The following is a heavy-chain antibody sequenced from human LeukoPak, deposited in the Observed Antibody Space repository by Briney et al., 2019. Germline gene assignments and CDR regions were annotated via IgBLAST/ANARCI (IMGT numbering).Heavy chain of an antibody. CDR2: ISGSGGST. V-gene: IGHV3-23*01. CDR3: AKVLRGSSWLPIDY. Sequence: GGSLRLSCAASGFTFSSSAMSWVLQAPGKGLEWVSAISGSGGSTYYADSVKGRFTISRDNSKNTLYLQMNSLRAEDTAVYYCAKVLRGSSWLPIDYWGQGTLVTVSS. CDR1: GFTFSSSA. D-gene: IGHD6-13*01. J-gene: IGHJ4*02.